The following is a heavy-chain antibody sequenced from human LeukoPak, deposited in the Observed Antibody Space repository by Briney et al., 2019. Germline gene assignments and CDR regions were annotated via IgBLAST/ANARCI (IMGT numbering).Heavy chain of an antibody. D-gene: IGHD3-3*01. V-gene: IGHV3-23*01. CDR2: ISANSVYT. CDR1: GFTFSNHG. Sequence: GGSLRLSCVASGFTFSNHGMSWVRQDPGQGLEGVSSISANSVYTYYAASVKGRFTISRDNSKNTLFLQMNNMGAEDTAIYFCAKIGVTGSWFFDLWGRGTLLSVSS. J-gene: IGHJ2*01. CDR3: AKIGVTGSWFFDL.